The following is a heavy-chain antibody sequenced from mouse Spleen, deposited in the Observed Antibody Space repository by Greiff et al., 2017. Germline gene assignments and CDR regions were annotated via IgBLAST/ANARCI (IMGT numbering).Heavy chain of an antibody. CDR3: ARSITTAGYFDY. V-gene: IGHV1-76*01. CDR1: GYTFTDYY. D-gene: IGHD1-2*01. CDR2: IYPGSGNT. Sequence: VKLMESGAELVRPGASVKLSCKASGYTFTDYYINWVKQRPGQGLEWIARIYPGSGNTYYNEKFKGKATLTAEKSSSTAYMQLSSLTSEDSAVYFCARSITTAGYFDYWGQGTTLTVSS. J-gene: IGHJ2*01.